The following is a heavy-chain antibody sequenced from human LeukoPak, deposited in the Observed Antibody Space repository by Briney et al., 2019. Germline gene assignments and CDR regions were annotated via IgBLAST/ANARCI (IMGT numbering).Heavy chain of an antibody. Sequence: PGGSLRLSCAASGFFFSNSGMHWVRQAPGKRLEWVAILSYDGNNEYYADSVKGRFTASRDNSENTLYLQMNSLRSEDTAVYYCAKDGLYCTGGSCYNLLNSWGQGTLVIVSS. V-gene: IGHV3-30*18. D-gene: IGHD2-15*01. CDR3: AKDGLYCTGGSCYNLLNS. CDR2: LSYDGNNE. J-gene: IGHJ4*02. CDR1: GFFFSNSG.